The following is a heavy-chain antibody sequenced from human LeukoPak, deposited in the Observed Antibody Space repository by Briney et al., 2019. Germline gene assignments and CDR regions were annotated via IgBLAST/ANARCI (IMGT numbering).Heavy chain of an antibody. Sequence: PGGSLRLSCVASGFTFSTSWMSWVRQAPGKGLEWVASINQDGTEKYYVDSVKGRFTISRDNAKNSLYLQMNSLRAEDTVVYYCARDGDSRGYDFWSGLDVFVIWGQGTMVTVSA. CDR2: INQDGTEK. CDR1: GFTFSTSW. D-gene: IGHD3-3*01. CDR3: ARDGDSRGYDFWSGLDVFVI. J-gene: IGHJ3*02. V-gene: IGHV3-7*01.